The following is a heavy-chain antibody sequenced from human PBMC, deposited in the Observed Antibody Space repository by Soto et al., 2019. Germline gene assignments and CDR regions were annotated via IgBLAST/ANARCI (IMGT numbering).Heavy chain of an antibody. D-gene: IGHD2-15*01. CDR3: VRHATDRHGNAEDWYFDL. CDR2: MYNSEDT. V-gene: IGHV4-59*08. CDR1: AASISSYY. J-gene: IGHJ2*01. Sequence: QVQLQESGPGLVRPSETLSLTCTVSAASISSYYWTWIRQPPGKGLEWVGHMYNSEDTKYNPSLTRRVTMSVDTSKNQFSLKLRSVTAADTAIYCCVRHATDRHGNAEDWYFDLWGRGTLVTVSS.